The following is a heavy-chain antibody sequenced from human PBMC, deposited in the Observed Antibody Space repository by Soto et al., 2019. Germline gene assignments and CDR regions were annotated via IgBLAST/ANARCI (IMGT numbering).Heavy chain of an antibody. CDR3: AHNLAARPPFDY. J-gene: IGHJ4*02. CDR2: IYWDDDK. CDR1: GFSLSTSVVG. D-gene: IGHD6-6*01. V-gene: IGHV2-5*02. Sequence: QITLNESGPTLVKPTQTLTLTCTFSGFSLSTSVVGVGWIRQPPGKALEWLALIYWDDDKRYSPSLKSRLTLPKDTSKNQVGLTRTNMDPVDTATYYCAHNLAARPPFDYGGQGTLVTVSS.